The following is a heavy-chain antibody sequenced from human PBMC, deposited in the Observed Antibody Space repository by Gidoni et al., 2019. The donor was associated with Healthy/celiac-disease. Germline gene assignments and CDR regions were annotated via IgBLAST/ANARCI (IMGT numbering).Heavy chain of an antibody. CDR1: GGSISSSRYY. Sequence: QLQLQESGPGLVKPSETLSLTCTVSGGSISSSRYYWGWIRPPPGKGLEWIGIIYYCGGTYYNPSLKSRVTISVDTSKNQFSLKLSSVTAADTAVYYCARELAAAGWMLDYWGQGTLVTVSS. CDR2: IYYCGGT. CDR3: ARELAAAGWMLDY. D-gene: IGHD6-13*01. J-gene: IGHJ4*02. V-gene: IGHV4-39*07.